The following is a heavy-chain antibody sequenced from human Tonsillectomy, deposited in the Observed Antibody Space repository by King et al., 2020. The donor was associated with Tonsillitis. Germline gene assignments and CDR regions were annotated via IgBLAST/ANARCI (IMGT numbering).Heavy chain of an antibody. CDR2: ISGDSGST. V-gene: IGHV3-23*04. Sequence: QLVESGGDLVQPGGSLRLSCAASGFTFSTYAMTWVRQAPGKGLEWVSTISGDSGSTYYTGSVKGRFTISRDNSKNTLYLRMNSLRADDTAVYYCAKGLSSGWFLWGQGTLVTVSS. CDR3: AKGLSSGWFL. J-gene: IGHJ4*02. CDR1: GFTFSTYA. D-gene: IGHD6-19*01.